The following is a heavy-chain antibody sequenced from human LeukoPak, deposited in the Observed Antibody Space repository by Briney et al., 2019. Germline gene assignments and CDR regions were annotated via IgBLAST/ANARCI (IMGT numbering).Heavy chain of an antibody. Sequence: GESLKISCKGSGYSFTSYWIGWVRQMPEKGLEWMGIIYPGDSDTRYSPSFQGQVTISDDKSISNAYLQWSSLKASDSAMYYCARHSSGWYSHFDYWGEGTLVTVSS. D-gene: IGHD6-19*01. J-gene: IGHJ4*02. CDR3: ARHSSGWYSHFDY. CDR2: IYPGDSDT. CDR1: GYSFTSYW. V-gene: IGHV5-51*01.